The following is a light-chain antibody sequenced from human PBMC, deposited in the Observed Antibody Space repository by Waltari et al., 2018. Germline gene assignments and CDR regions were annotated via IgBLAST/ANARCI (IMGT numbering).Light chain of an antibody. V-gene: IGKV1-5*01. CDR3: QQYGT. J-gene: IGKJ1*01. Sequence: DIQMTQSPSTLSASVGDRVTITCRASQSISSWLAWYQQEPGKAPKPLLYDASSLESGVPSRFSGSGSGTEFTLTISSLQPDDFATYYCQQYGTFGQGTKVEIK. CDR1: QSISSW. CDR2: DAS.